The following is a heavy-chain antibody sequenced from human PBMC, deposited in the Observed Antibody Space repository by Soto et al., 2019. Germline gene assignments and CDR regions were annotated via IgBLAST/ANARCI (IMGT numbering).Heavy chain of an antibody. CDR1: GFTFSSYA. CDR3: ARGGYGDYSWFDP. CDR2: ISYDGSNK. D-gene: IGHD4-17*01. V-gene: IGHV3-30-3*01. J-gene: IGHJ5*02. Sequence: QVQLVESGGGVVQPGRSLRLSCAASGFTFSSYAMHWVRQAPGKGLEWVAVISYDGSNKYYADSVKGRFTISRDNSKNTLYLQMNSLRAEDTVVYYCARGGYGDYSWFDPWGQGTLVTVSS.